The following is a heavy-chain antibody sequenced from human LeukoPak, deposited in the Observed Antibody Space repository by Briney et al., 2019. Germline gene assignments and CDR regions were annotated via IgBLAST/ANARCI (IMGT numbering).Heavy chain of an antibody. CDR3: ASSTTTPGGFDY. J-gene: IGHJ4*02. CDR1: GFTVSRYY. CDR2: IADGGTT. D-gene: IGHD2-2*01. Sequence: GGSLRLSCVASGFTVSRYYMTWVRQAPGKGLDWVSVIADGGTTKYADSVKGRFTISRDNSKNTLYLQMNSLRAEDTAVYYCASSTTTPGGFDYWGQGTLVTVSS. V-gene: IGHV3-66*01.